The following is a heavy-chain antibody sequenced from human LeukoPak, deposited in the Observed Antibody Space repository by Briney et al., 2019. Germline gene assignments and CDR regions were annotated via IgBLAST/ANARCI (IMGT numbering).Heavy chain of an antibody. V-gene: IGHV1-69*13. CDR1: GGTFSSYA. D-gene: IGHD3-10*01. CDR2: IIPMFGTA. J-gene: IGHJ5*02. Sequence: ASVKVSCKVSGGTFSSYAISWVRQAPGQGLEWMGGIIPMFGTANYAQKSQGRVTITADESRSTAYMELSSLRSEDTAVYYCARDTSGSYYPTFDPWGQGTLVTVSS. CDR3: ARDTSGSYYPTFDP.